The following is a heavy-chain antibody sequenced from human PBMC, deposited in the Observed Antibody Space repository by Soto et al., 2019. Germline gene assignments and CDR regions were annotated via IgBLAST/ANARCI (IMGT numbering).Heavy chain of an antibody. D-gene: IGHD3-10*01. CDR1: GFTFMSYA. CDR3: VRDAGSYDTENFDH. Sequence: GGSLRLSCAASGFTFMSYAMSWVRQAPGKGLELVLVIGGSGVSTFFVVAVKDRFTISRDISNNTLYLQMNSLGALHTHLYFCVRDAGSYDTENFDHWGQGTRVTVS. CDR2: IGGSGVST. J-gene: IGHJ4*02. V-gene: IGHV3-23*01.